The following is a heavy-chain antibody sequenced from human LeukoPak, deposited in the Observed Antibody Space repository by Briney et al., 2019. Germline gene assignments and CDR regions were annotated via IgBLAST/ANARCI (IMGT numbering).Heavy chain of an antibody. CDR1: GGSISSYY. CDR2: IYYSGST. D-gene: IGHD5-18*01. J-gene: IGHJ4*02. Sequence: SETLSLTCTVSGGSISSYYWSWIRQPPGKGLEWIGYIYYSGSTNYNPSLKSRVTISVDTSKNQFSLRLSSVTAADTAVYYCARVGYSYVEFDYWGQGTLATVSS. CDR3: ARVGYSYVEFDY. V-gene: IGHV4-59*01.